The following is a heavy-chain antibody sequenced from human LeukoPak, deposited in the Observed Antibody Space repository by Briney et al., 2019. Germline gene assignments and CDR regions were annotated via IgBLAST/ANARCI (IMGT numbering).Heavy chain of an antibody. J-gene: IGHJ5*02. CDR1: GYTFTSYD. D-gene: IGHD2-2*02. V-gene: IGHV1-18*01. CDR2: ISAYNGNT. Sequence: ASVKVSCKASGYTFTSYDISWVRQAPGQGLEWMGWISAYNGNTNYAQKLQGRVTMTTDTSTSTAYMELRSLRSDDTAVYYCARGHGYCSSTSCYNTRYWFDPWGQGTLVTVSS. CDR3: ARGHGYCSSTSCYNTRYWFDP.